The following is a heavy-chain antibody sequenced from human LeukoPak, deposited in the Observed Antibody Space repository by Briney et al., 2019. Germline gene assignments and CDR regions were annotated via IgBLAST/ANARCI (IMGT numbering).Heavy chain of an antibody. CDR3: ARDRAELWTIDY. D-gene: IGHD5-18*01. Sequence: ASVKVSCKASGYTFTSYGISWVRQAPGQGLEWMGGIIPIFGTANYAQKVQGRVTITTDESTTTAYMELRSLRSDDTAVYYCARDRAELWTIDYWGQGTLVTVSS. J-gene: IGHJ4*02. CDR2: IIPIFGTA. CDR1: GYTFTSYG. V-gene: IGHV1-69*05.